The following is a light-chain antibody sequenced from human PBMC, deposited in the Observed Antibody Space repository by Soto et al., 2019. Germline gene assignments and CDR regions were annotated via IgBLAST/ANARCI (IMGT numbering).Light chain of an antibody. V-gene: IGKV1-39*01. CDR1: QSISSY. CDR2: AAS. J-gene: IGKJ1*01. Sequence: DIRMTQSPSSLSASVGDRVTITCRASQSISSYLNWYQQRPGKAPKLLIYAASSFQSGVPSRFSGSGSGTDFTLTITSLQPEDFATYYCQQSYSTPKTFGQGTKVEIK. CDR3: QQSYSTPKT.